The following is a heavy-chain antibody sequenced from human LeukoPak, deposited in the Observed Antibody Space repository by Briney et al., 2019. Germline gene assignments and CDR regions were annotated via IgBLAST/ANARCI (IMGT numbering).Heavy chain of an antibody. Sequence: KTSETLSLTCTVSGGSISSYYWSWIRQPAGKGLEWIGRIYTSGSTNYNPSLKSRVTMSVDTSKNQFSLKLSSVTAADTAVYYCARDYDFWSGYCLGGSWNWFDPWGQGTLVTVSS. CDR3: ARDYDFWSGYCLGGSWNWFDP. J-gene: IGHJ5*02. V-gene: IGHV4-4*07. CDR2: IYTSGST. D-gene: IGHD3-3*01. CDR1: GGSISSYY.